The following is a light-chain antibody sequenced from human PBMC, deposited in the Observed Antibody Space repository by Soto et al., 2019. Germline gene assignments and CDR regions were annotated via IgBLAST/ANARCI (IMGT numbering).Light chain of an antibody. V-gene: IGKV4-1*01. Sequence: AMTQSPASLAVSLGERATINCKSSQSVLYISNNKNYLAWYQQKAGQPPKLLIYWASTRESGVPDRFSASGSGTDFTLTISSLQAEDAAVYYCQQYYSAISFGQGTRLEIK. J-gene: IGKJ5*01. CDR2: WAS. CDR3: QQYYSAIS. CDR1: QSVLYISNNKNY.